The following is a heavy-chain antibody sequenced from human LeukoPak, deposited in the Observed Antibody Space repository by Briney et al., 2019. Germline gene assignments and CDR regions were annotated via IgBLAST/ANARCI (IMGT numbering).Heavy chain of an antibody. D-gene: IGHD1-26*01. V-gene: IGHV3-48*03. J-gene: IGHJ4*02. CDR3: ARDQSTAGPTTADY. CDR2: ISGRGDVI. CDR1: GFTFSNYE. Sequence: GGSLRLSCAASGFTFSNYEMNWVRQAPGKGLEWVSYISGRGDVIYYADSVKGRFTISRDNAKNTLYLQMNSLRAEDTAIYYCARDQSTAGPTTADYWGQGTLVTVSS.